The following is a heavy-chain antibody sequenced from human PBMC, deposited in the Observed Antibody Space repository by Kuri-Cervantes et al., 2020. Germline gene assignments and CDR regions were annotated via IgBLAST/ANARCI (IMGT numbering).Heavy chain of an antibody. V-gene: IGHV4-59*01. CDR3: ATRAYPDYYMDV. CDR2: IYYSGST. Sequence: SETLSLTCTVSGGSISSYYWSWIRQPPGKGLEWIGYIYYSGSTYYNPSLKSRVTISVDTSKNQFSLKLSSVTAADTAVYYCATRAYPDYYMDVWGKGTTVTVSS. J-gene: IGHJ6*03. D-gene: IGHD1-1*01. CDR1: GGSISSYY.